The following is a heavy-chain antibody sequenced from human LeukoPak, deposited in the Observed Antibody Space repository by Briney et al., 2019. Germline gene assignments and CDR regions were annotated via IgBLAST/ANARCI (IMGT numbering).Heavy chain of an antibody. CDR3: STAKFDS. J-gene: IGHJ4*02. Sequence: GGSLRLACAASGFTLSAYSINWVRQAPGKGLEWVSHISIGGTIYYTDSVKGRFTIPRDNAKNSVYLQMNNPRVEDTAVYYCSTAKFDSWGQGTLVTVSS. CDR2: ISIGGTI. CDR1: GFTLSAYS. V-gene: IGHV3-69-1*01.